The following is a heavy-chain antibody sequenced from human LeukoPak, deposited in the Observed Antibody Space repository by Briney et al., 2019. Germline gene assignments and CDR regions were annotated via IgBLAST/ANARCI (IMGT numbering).Heavy chain of an antibody. J-gene: IGHJ4*02. CDR1: GYTFTGYY. V-gene: IGHV1-2*02. CDR2: INPNSGNI. D-gene: IGHD3-10*01. CDR3: ARYDYGSGSPFDY. Sequence: ASVKVSCKASGYTFTGYYIHWVRQAPGQGLEWMGWINPNSGNIKYGQKFQGRVTMTSDTSISTAYMELSRLKSDDTAVYYCARYDYGSGSPFDYWGQGTLVTVSS.